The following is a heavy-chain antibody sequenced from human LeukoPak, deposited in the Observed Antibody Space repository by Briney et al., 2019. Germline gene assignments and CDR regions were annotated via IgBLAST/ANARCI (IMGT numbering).Heavy chain of an antibody. D-gene: IGHD4-17*01. Sequence: GGSLRLSCTASGFTFSAYAMMWVRQAPGKGPEWVSAICGGGGSAFYADSVKGRFTISRDNSKYTLFLQMNSLSAEDTAVYYCARDPNGDYIGAFDMWGPGTMVTVSS. CDR1: GFTFSAYA. CDR2: ICGGGGSA. CDR3: ARDPNGDYIGAFDM. V-gene: IGHV3-23*01. J-gene: IGHJ3*02.